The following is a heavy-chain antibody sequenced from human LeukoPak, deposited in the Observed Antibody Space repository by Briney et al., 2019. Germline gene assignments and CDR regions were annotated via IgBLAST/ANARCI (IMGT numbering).Heavy chain of an antibody. CDR3: AKDVGPVSSGYYPTAEYFQH. D-gene: IGHD3-22*01. V-gene: IGHV3-43*01. CDR1: GFTFDDYT. CDR2: ISWDGGST. J-gene: IGHJ1*01. Sequence: GGSLRLSCAASGFTFDDYTMHWVRQAPGKGLEWVSLISWDGGSTYYADSVKGRFTISRDNSKNSLYLQMNSLRTEDTALYYCAKDVGPVSSGYYPTAEYFQHWGQGTLVTVSS.